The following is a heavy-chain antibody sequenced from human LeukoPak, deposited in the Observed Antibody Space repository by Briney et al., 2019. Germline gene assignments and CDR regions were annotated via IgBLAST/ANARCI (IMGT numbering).Heavy chain of an antibody. CDR2: INPNSGGT. J-gene: IGHJ4*02. CDR3: ARDPTRGDLSVY. V-gene: IGHV1-2*02. CDR1: GYTFTGYY. D-gene: IGHD7-27*01. Sequence: ASVKVSCKASGYTFTGYYMHWVRQAPGQGPEWMGWINPNSGGTNYAQKFQGRVTMTRDTSISTAYMELSRLRSDDTAVYYCARDPTRGDLSVYWGQGTLVTVSS.